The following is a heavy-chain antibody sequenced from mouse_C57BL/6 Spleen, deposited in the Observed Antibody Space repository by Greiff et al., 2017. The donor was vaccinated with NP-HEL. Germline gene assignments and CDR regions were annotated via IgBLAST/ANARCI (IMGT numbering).Heavy chain of an antibody. Sequence: QVQLQQPGAELVKPGASVKLSCKASGYTFTSYWMQWVKQRPGQGLEWIGEIDPSDSYTNYNQKFKGKATLTVDTSSSTAYMQLSSLTSEDSAVYYCARSGTTVGMDYWGQGTSVTVSS. V-gene: IGHV1-50*01. J-gene: IGHJ4*01. CDR3: ARSGTTVGMDY. D-gene: IGHD1-1*01. CDR2: IDPSDSYT. CDR1: GYTFTSYW.